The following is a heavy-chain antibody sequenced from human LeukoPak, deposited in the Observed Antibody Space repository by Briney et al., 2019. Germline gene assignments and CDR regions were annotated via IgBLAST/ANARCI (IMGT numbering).Heavy chain of an antibody. Sequence: GGSLRLSCAASGFTFSSYSMNWVRQAPGKGLEWVSSISSSSSYIYYADSVKGRFTISRDNAKNSLYPQMNSLRAEDTAVYYCASLGSGWYYFDYWGQGTLVTVSS. CDR3: ASLGSGWYYFDY. V-gene: IGHV3-21*01. CDR1: GFTFSSYS. D-gene: IGHD6-19*01. CDR2: ISSSSSYI. J-gene: IGHJ4*02.